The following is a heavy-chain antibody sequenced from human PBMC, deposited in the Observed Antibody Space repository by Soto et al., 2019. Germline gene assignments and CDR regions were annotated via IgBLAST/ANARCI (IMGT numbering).Heavy chain of an antibody. Sequence: SDTLSLTCTACGDTTSSYSCSGIRQPPGKGLEWIGNIHYNGNTKYSPSLKSRVTMSVDTSKNHFSLKLISVTTADTAVYFCAREGNLGRWIQPLDSWGQGTLVTVS. V-gene: IGHV4-59*01. D-gene: IGHD2-2*03. J-gene: IGHJ4*02. CDR2: IHYNGNT. CDR1: GDTTSSYS. CDR3: AREGNLGRWIQPLDS.